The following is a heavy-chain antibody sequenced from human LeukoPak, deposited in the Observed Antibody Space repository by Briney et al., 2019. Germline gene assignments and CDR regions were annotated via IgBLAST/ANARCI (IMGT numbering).Heavy chain of an antibody. CDR3: ARDFELWQNYYYYYYMDV. CDR2: ICPGDSDT. Sequence: GESLKTSCKGSGYSFTSYWSGWVPQMPGKGLEWMGIICPGDSDTRYSPSFQGQVTISAGKSISTAYLQWSSLKASDTAMYYCARDFELWQNYYYYYYMDVWGKGSTVTVSS. CDR1: GYSFTSYW. J-gene: IGHJ6*03. V-gene: IGHV5-51*01. D-gene: IGHD5-18*01.